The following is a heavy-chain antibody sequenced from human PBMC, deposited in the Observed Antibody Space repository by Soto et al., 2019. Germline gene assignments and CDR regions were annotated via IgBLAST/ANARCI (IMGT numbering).Heavy chain of an antibody. Sequence: SETLSLTCAVSGGSISSGGYSWSWIRQRPGKGLEWIGYIYHSGSTYYNPSLKSRVTISVDRSKNQFSLKLSSVTAADPAVYYCARSQTTVTXYDYWGQRTLVTVSS. CDR1: GGSISSGGYS. V-gene: IGHV4-30-2*01. J-gene: IGHJ4*02. CDR2: IYHSGST. CDR3: ARSQTTVTXYDY. D-gene: IGHD4-17*01.